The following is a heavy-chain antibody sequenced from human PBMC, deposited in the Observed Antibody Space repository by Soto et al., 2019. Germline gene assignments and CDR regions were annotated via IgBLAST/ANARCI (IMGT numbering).Heavy chain of an antibody. CDR2: IYYNGNT. J-gene: IGHJ4*02. Sequence: QVQLQESCPGLVKPSETLSLTCSVSGGSISNHYWSWIRQPPGKGLEWIGYIYYNGNTNYNPSLKSRVTMSVDTSRNQISLKLTTVTAADTAVYYCTRDNWYSEYWGQGTLVTVSS. D-gene: IGHD1-20*01. V-gene: IGHV4-59*11. CDR1: GGSISNHY. CDR3: TRDNWYSEY.